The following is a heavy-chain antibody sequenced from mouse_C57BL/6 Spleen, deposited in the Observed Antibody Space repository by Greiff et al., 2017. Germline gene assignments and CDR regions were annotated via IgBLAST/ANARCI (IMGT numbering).Heavy chain of an antibody. V-gene: IGHV1-64*01. Sequence: QVQLKQSGAELVKPGASVKLSCKASGYTFTSYWMHWVKQRPGQGLEWIGMIHPNSGSTNYNEKFKSKATLTVDKSSSTAYMQLSSLTSEDSAVYYCARSTVVANFDYWGQGTTLTVSS. D-gene: IGHD1-1*01. CDR1: GYTFTSYW. CDR3: ARSTVVANFDY. J-gene: IGHJ2*01. CDR2: IHPNSGST.